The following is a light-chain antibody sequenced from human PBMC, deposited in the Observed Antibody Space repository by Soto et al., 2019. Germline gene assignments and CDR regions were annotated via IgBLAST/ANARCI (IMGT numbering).Light chain of an antibody. J-gene: IGKJ5*01. V-gene: IGKV1-13*02. Sequence: IPLTQSPASLSASVGERVTITCRASQDIRGALAWYQQSPGEAPQLLIYDASTLENGVPSRFSGSSSGTHFTLTISSLQPEDFATYYCQQFLSYPITFGQGTRLEI. CDR2: DAS. CDR3: QQFLSYPIT. CDR1: QDIRGA.